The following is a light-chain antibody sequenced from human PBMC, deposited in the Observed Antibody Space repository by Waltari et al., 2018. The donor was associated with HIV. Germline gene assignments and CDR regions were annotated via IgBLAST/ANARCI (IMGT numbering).Light chain of an antibody. CDR1: QDISND. Sequence: DIQMDQSPSPPSASVGQGVTITCRASQDISNDLAWFQQKPGKAPKLLIYAASSLQSGVASKFSGSGSGTDFTLTISSLQPEDFATYYCQQYNNYPLTFGQGTKVEIK. CDR2: AAS. CDR3: QQYNNYPLT. J-gene: IGKJ2*01. V-gene: IGKV1-16*02.